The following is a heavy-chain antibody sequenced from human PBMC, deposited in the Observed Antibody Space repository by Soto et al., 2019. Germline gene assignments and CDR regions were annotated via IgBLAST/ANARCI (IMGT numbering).Heavy chain of an antibody. CDR2: IYPSGST. CDR3: ARDEGRCTITGCCPLAY. D-gene: IGHD2-2*01. V-gene: IGHV4-4*02. CDR1: GGSISTSNW. Sequence: QVQLQESGPGLVKPSGTLSLTCAVSGGSISTSNWWSWVRRPPGKGLEWIGEIYPSGSTNYNPSLDSRVSISLDKSQHQFSLTLSSVTAAVTAVYYCARDEGRCTITGCCPLAYWGQGLLVTVSS. J-gene: IGHJ4*02.